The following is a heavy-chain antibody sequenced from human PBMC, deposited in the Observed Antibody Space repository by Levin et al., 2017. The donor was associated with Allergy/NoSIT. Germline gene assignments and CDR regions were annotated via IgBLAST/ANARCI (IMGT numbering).Heavy chain of an antibody. CDR2: IHAAFST. CDR1: GFTVSTHS. D-gene: IGHD1-14*01. J-gene: IGHJ4*02. CDR3: ARDATDITLGNYFDY. Sequence: GGSLRLSCVATGFTVSTHSVSWVRQGPGRGLEWVSVIHAAFSTYYADSVKGRFTISRDNSKNTVYLQMNSLRTEDTAVYYCARDATDITLGNYFDYWGQGALVTVSS. V-gene: IGHV3-66*02.